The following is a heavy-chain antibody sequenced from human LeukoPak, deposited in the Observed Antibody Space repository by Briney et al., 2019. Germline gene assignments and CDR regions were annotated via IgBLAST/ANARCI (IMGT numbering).Heavy chain of an antibody. V-gene: IGHV4-59*08. D-gene: IGHD4-23*01. J-gene: IGHJ3*01. CDR1: GGSISSSY. CDR3: ARPSLDYGGIDAFDF. CDR2: IYYNRGT. Sequence: SEALSLTCNVSGGSISSSYWSWIRQSPGKGLEWIGYIYYNRGTNYNPSLKSRVTISVDTSKNQFSLKLSSVTAADTAVYYCARPSLDYGGIDAFDFWGQGTLVTVSS.